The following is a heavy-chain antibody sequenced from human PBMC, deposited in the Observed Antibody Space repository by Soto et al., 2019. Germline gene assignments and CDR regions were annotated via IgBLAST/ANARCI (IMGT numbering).Heavy chain of an antibody. D-gene: IGHD6-13*01. Sequence: QVQLVQSGAEVKKPGASVKVSCKASGGTFSSYAISWVRQAPGQGLEWMGGIIPIFGTANYAQKFQGRVTINADESTSTAYMEVRGMRSEYTAVSYWARWDYSSSWSKGEYYFDYWGKGTLVTVSS. V-gene: IGHV1-69*12. CDR1: GGTFSSYA. CDR3: ARWDYSSSWSKGEYYFDY. CDR2: IIPIFGTA. J-gene: IGHJ4*02.